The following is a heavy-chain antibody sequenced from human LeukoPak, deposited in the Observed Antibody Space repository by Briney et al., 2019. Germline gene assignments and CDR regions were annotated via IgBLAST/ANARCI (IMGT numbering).Heavy chain of an antibody. CDR3: ARDAARFLDAFDI. CDR2: IYYSGST. D-gene: IGHD6-13*01. Sequence: PSETLSLTCTVSGGSISSCYWSWIRQPPGKGLEWIGYIYYSGSTNYNPSLKSRVTISVDTSKNQFSLKLSSVTAADTAVYYCARDAARFLDAFDIWGQGTMVTVSS. CDR1: GGSISSCY. J-gene: IGHJ3*02. V-gene: IGHV4-59*01.